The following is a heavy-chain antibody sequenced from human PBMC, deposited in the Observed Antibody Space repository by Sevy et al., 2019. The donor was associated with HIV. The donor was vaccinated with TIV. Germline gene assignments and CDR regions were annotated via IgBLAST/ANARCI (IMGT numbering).Heavy chain of an antibody. CDR1: GGSISSSSYY. J-gene: IGHJ2*01. Sequence: SETLSLTCTVSGGSISSSSYYWGWMRQPPGKGLEWIGSIYSTGSTSYNPSLRSRVTVSADTSKNQLSLKLDSVSAADTAVYYCAAPRASGWYEGTGGYFDFWGRGTLVTVSS. D-gene: IGHD6-13*01. V-gene: IGHV4-39*01. CDR3: AAPRASGWYEGTGGYFDF. CDR2: IYSTGST.